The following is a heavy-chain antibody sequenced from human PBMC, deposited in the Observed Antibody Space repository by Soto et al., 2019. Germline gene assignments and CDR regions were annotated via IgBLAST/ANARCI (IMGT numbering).Heavy chain of an antibody. Sequence: QVQLVQSGAEVKKPGASVKVSCKASGYTFTSYDINWVRQATGQGLEWMGWMNPNSGNTGYAQKFQGRVTMTRNTPISTAYMELSSLRSEDTAVYYCARRGFDYDILTGYYYYYMDVWGKGTTVTVSS. CDR3: ARRGFDYDILTGYYYYYMDV. J-gene: IGHJ6*03. CDR1: GYTFTSYD. V-gene: IGHV1-8*01. D-gene: IGHD3-9*01. CDR2: MNPNSGNT.